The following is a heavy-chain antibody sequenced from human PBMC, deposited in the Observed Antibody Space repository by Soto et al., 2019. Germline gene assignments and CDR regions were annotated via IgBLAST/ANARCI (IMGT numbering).Heavy chain of an antibody. CDR2: IYYSGST. Sequence: SETLSLTCTVSGGSISSGGYYWSWIRQHPGKGLEWIGYIYYSGSTYYNPSLKSRVTISVDTSKNQFSLKLSSVTAAATAVYYCATWASRLVVRAAMPASGLYYMEVWGKGTTVTV. D-gene: IGHD2-2*01. J-gene: IGHJ6*03. V-gene: IGHV4-31*03. CDR1: GGSISSGGYY. CDR3: ATWASRLVVRAAMPASGLYYMEV.